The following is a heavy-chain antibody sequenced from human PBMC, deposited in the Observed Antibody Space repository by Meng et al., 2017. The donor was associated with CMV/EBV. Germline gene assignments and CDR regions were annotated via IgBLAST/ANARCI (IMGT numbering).Heavy chain of an antibody. V-gene: IGHV4-34*01. CDR3: ARIVRHSSSWVGSDY. CDR2: INHSGST. J-gene: IGHJ4*02. Sequence: SETLSLTCAVYGGSFSGYYWSWIRQLPGKGLEWTGEINHSGSTNYNPSLKSRVTISVDTSKNQFSLKLSSVTATDTAVYYCARIVRHSSSWVGSDYWGQGTLVTVSS. D-gene: IGHD6-13*01. CDR1: GGSFSGYY.